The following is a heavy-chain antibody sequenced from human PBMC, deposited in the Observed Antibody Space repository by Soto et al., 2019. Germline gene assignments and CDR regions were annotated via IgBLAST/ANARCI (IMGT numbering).Heavy chain of an antibody. J-gene: IGHJ4*02. Sequence: SETLSLTCSVSGGSISTYYCNWIRQPAGKGLEWIGRIDSSGNTNYSPSLKSRVTLSFDTSKNQFSLKLSSVTAADTAVYYCARGGHDFWSGPFDCWGQETPVTVSS. CDR1: GGSISTYY. V-gene: IGHV4-4*07. CDR3: ARGGHDFWSGPFDC. D-gene: IGHD3-3*01. CDR2: IDSSGNT.